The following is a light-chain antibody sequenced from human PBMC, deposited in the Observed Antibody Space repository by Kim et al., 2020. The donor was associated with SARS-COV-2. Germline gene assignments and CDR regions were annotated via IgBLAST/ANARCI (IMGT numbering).Light chain of an antibody. V-gene: IGLV4-69*01. Sequence: VKLTCTLSSGHSSYAIAWHQQQPEKGPRYLMKLYSDGSHNKGDGVPDRFSGSSSGAERYLTISSLQSEDEADYYCQTWGTGIQGVFGGGTQLTVL. CDR1: SGHSSYA. CDR3: QTWGTGIQGV. CDR2: LYSDGSH. J-gene: IGLJ2*01.